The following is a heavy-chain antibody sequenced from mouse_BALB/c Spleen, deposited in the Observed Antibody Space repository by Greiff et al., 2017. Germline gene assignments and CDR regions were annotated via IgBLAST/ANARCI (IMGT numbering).Heavy chain of an antibody. CDR1: GFSLTSYG. V-gene: IGHV2-9*02. D-gene: IGHD2-14*01. CDR3: ARDHRTSWFAY. Sequence: VMLVESGPGLVAPSQSLSITCTVSGFSLTSYGVHWVRQPPGKGLEWLGVIWAGGSTNYNSALMSRLSISIDNTKGQVFLKMNSLQTDDTAMYYCARDHRTSWFAYWGQGTLVTVSA. CDR2: IWAGGST. J-gene: IGHJ3*01.